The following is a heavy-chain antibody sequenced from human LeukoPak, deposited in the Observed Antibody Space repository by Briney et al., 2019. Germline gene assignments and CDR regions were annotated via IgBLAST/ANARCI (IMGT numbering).Heavy chain of an antibody. CDR2: INHTGST. V-gene: IGHV4-34*01. CDR1: GGSFSGY. J-gene: IGHJ1*01. CDR3: ARRSHYSGWYV. Sequence: SETLSLTCAVYGGSFSGYWSWIRQPPGKGLEWIGEINHTGSTSYNPSLKSRVTISVDTSKNQFSLKLSSVTAADTAVYFCARRSHYSGWYVWGQGTLVTVSS. D-gene: IGHD6-19*01.